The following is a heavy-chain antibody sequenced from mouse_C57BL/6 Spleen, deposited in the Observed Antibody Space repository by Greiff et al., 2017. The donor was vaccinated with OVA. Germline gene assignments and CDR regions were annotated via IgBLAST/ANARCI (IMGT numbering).Heavy chain of an antibody. V-gene: IGHV5-16*01. Sequence: EVMLVESEGGLVQPGSSMKLSCTASGFTFSDSYMAWVRQVPEKGLEWVANINYDGSSTYYLDSLKSRFIISRDNAKNILYLQMSSLKSEDTATYYCARVGGNYDAMDYWGQGTSVTVSS. J-gene: IGHJ4*01. CDR2: INYDGSST. CDR3: ARVGGNYDAMDY. D-gene: IGHD2-1*01. CDR1: GFTFSDSY.